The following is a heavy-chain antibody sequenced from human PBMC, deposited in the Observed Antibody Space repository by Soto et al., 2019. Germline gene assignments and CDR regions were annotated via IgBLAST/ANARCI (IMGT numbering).Heavy chain of an antibody. CDR1: GFTFSSYS. Sequence: GGSLRLSCAASGFTFSSYSMNWARQAPGKGLEWVSYISIGSSTIYYADSVKGRFTISRDDAKNSLYLQMNSLRDEDTAVYYCARDNGMAGSFDPWGQGTLVTVSS. J-gene: IGHJ5*02. CDR3: ARDNGMAGSFDP. CDR2: ISIGSSTI. D-gene: IGHD2-8*01. V-gene: IGHV3-48*02.